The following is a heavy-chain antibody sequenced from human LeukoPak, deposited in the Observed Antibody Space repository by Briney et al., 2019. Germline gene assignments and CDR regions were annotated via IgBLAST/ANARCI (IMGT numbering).Heavy chain of an antibody. Sequence: ASVKVSCKASGGTFSSYAISWVRQAPGQGLEWMGRIIPIFGTANYAQKFQGTVTITTDEATSTAYMELSSLRSEDTAVYYCARVAAADSTTDYWGQGTLVTVSS. J-gene: IGHJ4*02. V-gene: IGHV1-69*05. CDR3: ARVAAADSTTDY. D-gene: IGHD4-11*01. CDR1: GGTFSSYA. CDR2: IIPIFGTA.